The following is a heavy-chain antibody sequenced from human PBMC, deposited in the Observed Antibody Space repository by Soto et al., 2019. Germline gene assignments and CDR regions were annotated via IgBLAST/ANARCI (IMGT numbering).Heavy chain of an antibody. D-gene: IGHD1-1*01. CDR3: ARDRLRYNWNDFPYYYYGMDV. J-gene: IGHJ6*02. CDR2: ISYDGSNK. V-gene: IGHV3-30-3*01. CDR1: GFTFSSYA. Sequence: QVQLVESGGGVVQPGRSLRLSCAASGFTFSSYAMHWVRQAPGKGLEWVAVISYDGSNKYYADSVKGRVTISRDNSKKTLYLQMNSLRAEDTAVYYCARDRLRYNWNDFPYYYYGMDVWGQGTTVTVSS.